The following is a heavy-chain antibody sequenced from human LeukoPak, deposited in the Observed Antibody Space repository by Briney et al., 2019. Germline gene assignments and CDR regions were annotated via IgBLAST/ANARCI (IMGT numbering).Heavy chain of an antibody. CDR2: IYYSGST. V-gene: IGHV4-39*07. Sequence: SETLSLTCTVSGGSISSSSYYWGWIRQPPGKGLEWIGSIYYSGSTYYNPSLKSRVTISVDTSKNQFSLKLSSVTAADTAVYYCARDATEFIAAAGTWDYWGQGTLVTVSS. J-gene: IGHJ4*02. D-gene: IGHD6-13*01. CDR3: ARDATEFIAAAGTWDY. CDR1: GGSISSSSYY.